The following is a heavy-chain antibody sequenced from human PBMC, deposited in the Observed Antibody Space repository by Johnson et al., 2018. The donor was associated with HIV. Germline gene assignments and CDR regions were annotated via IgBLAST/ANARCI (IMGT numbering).Heavy chain of an antibody. V-gene: IGHV3-66*03. CDR2: IYSGGST. D-gene: IGHD3-10*01. CDR1: GFTVSSNY. J-gene: IGHJ3*02. CDR3: ARARGGEGSGSYAFDI. Sequence: VQLVESGGGLIQPGGSLRLSCVGSGFTVSSNYMSWVRQAPGKGLEWVSVIYSGGSTYYADSVKGRFTISRDNSKNTLYLQMNSLRAEDTAVYYCARARGGEGSGSYAFDIWGQGTMVTVSS.